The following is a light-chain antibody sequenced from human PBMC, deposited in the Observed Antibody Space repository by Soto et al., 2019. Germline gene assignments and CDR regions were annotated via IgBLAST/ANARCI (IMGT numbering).Light chain of an antibody. J-gene: IGLJ2*01. V-gene: IGLV2-8*01. CDR1: SSDVGGHNY. CDR2: EVT. CDR3: SSYAGINTLV. Sequence: QSALTQPPSASGSPGQSVTISCTGTSSDVGGHNYVSWYQQRPGKAPKLIIYEVTQRPSGVSDRFSGSKSGNTATLTVSGLQAEYEADYHCSSYAGINTLVFGGGTKLTVL.